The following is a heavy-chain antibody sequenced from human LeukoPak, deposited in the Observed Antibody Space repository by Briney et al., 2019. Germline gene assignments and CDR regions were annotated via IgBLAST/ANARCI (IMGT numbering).Heavy chain of an antibody. V-gene: IGHV4-34*01. J-gene: IGHJ3*02. CDR3: ARSHRIVGDKRGGTFDI. D-gene: IGHD1-26*01. CDR2: INHSGSA. CDR1: GGSFSGYY. Sequence: SETLSLTCAVYGGSFSGYYWSWIRQPPGKGQEWIGKINHSGSANYNPSLKSRVTISVDTSKNQFSLKLSSVTAADTAVYYCARSHRIVGDKRGGTFDIWGQGTMVTVSS.